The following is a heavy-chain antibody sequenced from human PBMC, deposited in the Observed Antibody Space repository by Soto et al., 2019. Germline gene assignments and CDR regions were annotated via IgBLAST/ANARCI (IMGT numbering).Heavy chain of an antibody. D-gene: IGHD3-22*01. CDR2: MNANSGNT. Sequence: ASVKVSCKASGYTFTSYSINWARQATGQGLEWMGWMNANSGNTGYPQKFQGRVTITADKSTSTAYMELSSLRSEDTAVYYCARVPYYYDSSGEPAEYFQHWGQGTLVTVS. CDR3: ARVPYYYDSSGEPAEYFQH. V-gene: IGHV1-8*01. J-gene: IGHJ1*01. CDR1: GYTFTSYS.